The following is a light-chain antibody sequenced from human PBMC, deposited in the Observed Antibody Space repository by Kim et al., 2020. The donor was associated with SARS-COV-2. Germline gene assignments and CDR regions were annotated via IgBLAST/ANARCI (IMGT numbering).Light chain of an antibody. V-gene: IGKV3-15*01. J-gene: IGKJ2*01. CDR3: QQYNDWPPGDT. Sequence: SPGERATLSCRASQSVSNNLAWYQRNPGQAPRLVIYGASTRAPGIPARFSGSGSGTEFTLTISSLQSENFAVYYCQQYNDWPPGDTFGQGTKLEI. CDR1: QSVSNN. CDR2: GAS.